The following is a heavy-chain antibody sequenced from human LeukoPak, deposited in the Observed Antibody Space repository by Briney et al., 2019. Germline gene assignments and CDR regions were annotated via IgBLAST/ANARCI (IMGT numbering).Heavy chain of an antibody. CDR1: GGSFSGYY. D-gene: IGHD3-22*01. J-gene: IGHJ4*01. V-gene: IGHV4-34*01. CDR2: INHSGST. CDR3: ARSLRFYGRSGLPVLEY. Sequence: SETLSLTCAVYGGSFSGYYWSWIRQPPGKGLEWIGEINHSGSTNYNPSLKSRVTISVDTSKNQFSLKLSSVTAADTAVYYCARSLRFYGRSGLPVLEYWGQGTLVTVSS.